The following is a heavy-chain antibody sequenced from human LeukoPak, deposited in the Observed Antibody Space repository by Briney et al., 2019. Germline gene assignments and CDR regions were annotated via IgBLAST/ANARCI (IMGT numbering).Heavy chain of an antibody. CDR3: AREGSRWLQFMDAFDI. CDR2: ISSSSSSI. CDR1: GFTFSGYS. J-gene: IGHJ3*02. V-gene: IGHV3-48*01. D-gene: IGHD5-24*01. Sequence: GGSLRLSCAVSGFTFSGYSMNWVRQPPGKGLEWVSYISSSSSSIYYADSVKGRFTISRDNSKNTLYLQMNSLRAEDTAVYYCAREGSRWLQFMDAFDIWGQGTMVTVSS.